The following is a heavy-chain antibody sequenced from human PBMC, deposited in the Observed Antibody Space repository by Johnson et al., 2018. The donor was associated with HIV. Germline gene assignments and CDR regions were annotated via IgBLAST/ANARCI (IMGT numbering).Heavy chain of an antibody. D-gene: IGHD4-23*01. CDR1: GFTFNSYG. CDR3: ASQRWKQGDAFYI. Sequence: QVLLVESGGGVVQPGRSLRLSCAASGFTFNSYGMHWVRQAPGKGLEWVALIWYDGSNKYYADSVKGRFTISRDNAKNSLYLQMNSLRAEDTSLYYCASQRWKQGDAFYIWGQGTMVTVSS. CDR2: IWYDGSNK. V-gene: IGHV3-33*03. J-gene: IGHJ3*02.